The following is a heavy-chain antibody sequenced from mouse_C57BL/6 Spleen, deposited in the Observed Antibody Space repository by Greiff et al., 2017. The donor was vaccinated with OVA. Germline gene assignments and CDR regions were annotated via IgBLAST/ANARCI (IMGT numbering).Heavy chain of an antibody. D-gene: IGHD2-1*01. CDR2: IYPGDGDT. CDR3: ARMIYYGNYESAMDD. Sequence: QVQLQQSGPELVKPGASVKISCKASGYAFSSSWMNWVKQRPGKGLEWIGRIYPGDGDTNYNGKFKGKATLTADNSSSTAYMQLSSLTSEDSAVYFCARMIYYGNYESAMDDWGQGTSVTVSS. V-gene: IGHV1-82*01. J-gene: IGHJ4*01. CDR1: GYAFSSSW.